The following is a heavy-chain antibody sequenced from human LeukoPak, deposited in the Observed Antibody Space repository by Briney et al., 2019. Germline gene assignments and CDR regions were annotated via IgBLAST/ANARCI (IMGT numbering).Heavy chain of an antibody. J-gene: IGHJ4*02. CDR3: SRAYSTGWLGINDY. D-gene: IGHD6-19*01. V-gene: IGHV3-49*04. CDR2: IRNKANGGTA. Sequence: PGGFLRLSCTAAGFTFSDYAVTWVRQAPGKGLEWVGFIRNKANGGTADYAASVKGRFTISRDDSKTIAYLQMNSLKTEDTAVYYCSRAYSTGWLGINDYWGQGALVTVSS. CDR1: GFTFSDYA.